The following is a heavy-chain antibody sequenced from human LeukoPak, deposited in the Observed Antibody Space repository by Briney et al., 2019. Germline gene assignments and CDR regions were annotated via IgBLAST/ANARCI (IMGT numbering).Heavy chain of an antibody. CDR3: ARLRGYSYGPGDF. J-gene: IGHJ4*02. CDR2: IYHSGSS. CDR1: GGSISSGSYF. Sequence: PSETLSLTCTVSGGSISSGSYFWSWVRQPPGKGLEWIGSIYHSGSSYYNPSLRSRVTISIDTSKNQLSLKLSSVTAADTAVYFCARLRGYSYGPGDFWGQGTLVTVSS. D-gene: IGHD5-18*01. V-gene: IGHV4-39*01.